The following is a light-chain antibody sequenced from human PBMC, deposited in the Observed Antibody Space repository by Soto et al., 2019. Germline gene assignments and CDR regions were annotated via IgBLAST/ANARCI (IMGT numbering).Light chain of an antibody. CDR2: LNNDDSH. CDR3: QTWGTGFQV. Sequence: QSVLTQSPSASASLGASVKLTCTLSSGHSSYAIAWHQKQPGKGPRYLMDLNNDDSHSKGDGIPDRFSGSSSGAERYLIISSLQSEDEADYYCQTWGTGFQVFGSGTKLTVL. J-gene: IGLJ2*01. CDR1: SGHSSYA. V-gene: IGLV4-69*01.